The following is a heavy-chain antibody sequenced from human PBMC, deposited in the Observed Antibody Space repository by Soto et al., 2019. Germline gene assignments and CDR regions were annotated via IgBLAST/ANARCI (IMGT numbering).Heavy chain of an antibody. CDR3: ARLDTSWLL. V-gene: IGHV4-4*02. CDR1: GDSISSSNW. J-gene: IGHJ4*02. Sequence: QVQLQESGPGLVKPSGTLSLTCAVSGDSISSSNWWSWVRQPPGKGLEWIGDIYHSGSTNYNPSLKIRVTLSVDKSKNPFSLTLTSVTAEDTAVYYCARLDTSWLLWGQGTLVTVSS. CDR2: IYHSGST. D-gene: IGHD2-2*01.